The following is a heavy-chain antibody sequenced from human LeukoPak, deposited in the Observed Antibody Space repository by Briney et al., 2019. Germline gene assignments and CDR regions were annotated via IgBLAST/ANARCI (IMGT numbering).Heavy chain of an antibody. J-gene: IGHJ5*02. CDR2: INPSGGST. Sequence: ASVKVSCKASGYTFTNYYIHWVRQAPGQGLEWMGLINPSGGSTNFAQKFQGRVTMTRDMSTSTVYMELSSLRSEDTAVYYCARDNSVGDNAWWFDPWGQGTLVTVSS. CDR3: ARDNSVGDNAWWFDP. CDR1: GYTFTNYY. V-gene: IGHV1-46*01. D-gene: IGHD1-26*01.